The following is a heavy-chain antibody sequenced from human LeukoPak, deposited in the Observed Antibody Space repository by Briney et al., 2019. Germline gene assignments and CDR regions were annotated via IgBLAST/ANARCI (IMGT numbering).Heavy chain of an antibody. CDR1: GFTFSSYA. CDR3: ARGGDMRVVGAFDI. CDR2: ISGSGGST. D-gene: IGHD3-22*01. J-gene: IGHJ3*02. V-gene: IGHV3-23*01. Sequence: GGSLRLSCAASGFTFSSYAMSWVRQAPGKGLEWVSAISGSGGSTYYADSVKGRFTISRDNSKNTLYLQMNSLRAEDTALYYCARGGDMRVVGAFDIWGQGTMVTVSS.